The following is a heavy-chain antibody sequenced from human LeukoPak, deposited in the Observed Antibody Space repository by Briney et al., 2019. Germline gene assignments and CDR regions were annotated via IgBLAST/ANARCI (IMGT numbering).Heavy chain of an antibody. CDR1: GYTFTDYY. Sequence: ASVKVSCKASGYTFTDYYIHWVRQAPGQGLEWMGRINPNSGGTNYAQKFQGRVTMTRDTSISTAYMELSRLRSDDTAVYYCARDTSDFWSGYYSSGAFDIWGQGTMVTVSS. CDR2: INPNSGGT. CDR3: ARDTSDFWSGYYSSGAFDI. V-gene: IGHV1-2*06. J-gene: IGHJ3*02. D-gene: IGHD3-3*01.